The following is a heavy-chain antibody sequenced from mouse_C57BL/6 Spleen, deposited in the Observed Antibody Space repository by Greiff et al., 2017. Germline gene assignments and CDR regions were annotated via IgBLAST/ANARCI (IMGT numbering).Heavy chain of an antibody. CDR3: AREGDDGYYLAY. J-gene: IGHJ3*01. V-gene: IGHV1-81*01. CDR2: IYPRSGNT. Sequence: QVQLQPSGAELARPGASVKLSCKASGYTFASYGISWVKQRTGQGLEWIGEIYPRSGNTYYNEKFKGKATLTADKSSSTAYMELRSLTSDDSAVYFCAREGDDGYYLAYWGQGTLVTVSA. D-gene: IGHD2-3*01. CDR1: GYTFASYG.